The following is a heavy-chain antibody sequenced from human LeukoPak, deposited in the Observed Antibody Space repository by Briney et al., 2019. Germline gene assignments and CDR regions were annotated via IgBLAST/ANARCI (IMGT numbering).Heavy chain of an antibody. Sequence: ASVKVSCKASGYTFTSYGISWVRQAPGQGLEWMGWISAYNGNTNYAQKLQGRVTMTTDTSTSTAYMELRSLRSDDTAVYYCARDLNLRYCTNGVCFIDNWGQGTLVTVSS. V-gene: IGHV1-18*01. D-gene: IGHD2-8*01. CDR2: ISAYNGNT. CDR1: GYTFTSYG. CDR3: ARDLNLRYCTNGVCFIDN. J-gene: IGHJ4*02.